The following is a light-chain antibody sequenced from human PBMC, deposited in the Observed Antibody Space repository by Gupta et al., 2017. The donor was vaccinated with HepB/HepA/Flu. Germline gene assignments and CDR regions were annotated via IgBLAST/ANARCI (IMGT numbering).Light chain of an antibody. CDR3: QQDDKYPIT. Sequence: AFRLTQSPSSISASTGDTVTITCRASQDISYFLAWYQQKPGKAPNLLIYSTSTLQNGVPSRFSGGGSGTDFTLTITSLQSEDFATYYCQQDDKYPITFGRGTKVEIK. J-gene: IGKJ4*01. CDR1: QDISYF. CDR2: STS. V-gene: IGKV1-8*01.